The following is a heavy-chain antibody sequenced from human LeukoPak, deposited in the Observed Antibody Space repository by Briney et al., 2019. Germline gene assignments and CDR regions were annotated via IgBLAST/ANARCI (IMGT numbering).Heavy chain of an antibody. CDR3: ARPYSSGWNDAFDI. Sequence: SETLSLTCTVSGYSISSGSYWGWIRQPPGKGREWIGSIYHSGSTYYNPSLKSRVTISVDTSKNQFSLKLSSVTAADTAVYYCARPYSSGWNDAFDIWGQGTMVPVSS. CDR1: GYSISSGSY. CDR2: IYHSGST. D-gene: IGHD6-19*01. J-gene: IGHJ3*02. V-gene: IGHV4-38-2*02.